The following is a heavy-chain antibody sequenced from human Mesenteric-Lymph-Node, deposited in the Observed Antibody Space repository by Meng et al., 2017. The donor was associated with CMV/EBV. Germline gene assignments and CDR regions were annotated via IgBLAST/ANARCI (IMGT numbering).Heavy chain of an antibody. CDR3: ARGLEDDFWSGPWFDP. CDR2: IYYSGST. Sequence: SETLSLTCTVSGGSISSSSYYWGWIRQPPGKGLEWIGSIYYSGSTNYNPSLKSRVTISVDTSKNQFTLKLSSVTAADTAVYYCARGLEDDFWSGPWFDPWGQGTLVTVSS. J-gene: IGHJ5*02. V-gene: IGHV4-39*06. CDR1: GGSISSSSYY. D-gene: IGHD3-3*01.